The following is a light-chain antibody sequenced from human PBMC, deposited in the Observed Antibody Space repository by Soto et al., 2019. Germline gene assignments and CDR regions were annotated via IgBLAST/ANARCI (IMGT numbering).Light chain of an antibody. V-gene: IGLV2-8*01. J-gene: IGLJ3*02. CDR2: EVT. CDR3: SSYAGRDIWV. CDR1: SVDINY. Sequence: QSALTQPPSASGSRGQSVTISCTGTSVDINYVSWFQQHPGQPPKLIICEVTKWPSGVPDGFSGSKSGNTASLTVSGLQDEEEADYYCSSYAGRDIWVFGGGTKLTVL.